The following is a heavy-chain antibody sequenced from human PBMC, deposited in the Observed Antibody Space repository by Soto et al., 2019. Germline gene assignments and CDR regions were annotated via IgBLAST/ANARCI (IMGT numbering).Heavy chain of an antibody. V-gene: IGHV3-30*18. CDR3: AKDMVHNVRNYYGMDV. CDR1: GFTFSYYG. CDR2: ISYDGSNK. Sequence: GSLRLSCAASGFTFSYYGMHWVRQAPGKGLEWVAVISYDGSNKYYADSVKGRFTISRDNSKNTLYLQVDSLRAEDTAVYYCAKDMVHNVRNYYGMDVWGQGTTVTVSS. J-gene: IGHJ6*02. D-gene: IGHD1-1*01.